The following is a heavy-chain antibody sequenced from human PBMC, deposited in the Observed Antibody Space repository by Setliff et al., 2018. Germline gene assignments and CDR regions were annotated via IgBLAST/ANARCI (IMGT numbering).Heavy chain of an antibody. CDR1: GFTFSSYA. J-gene: IGHJ4*02. CDR2: MSASGTST. D-gene: IGHD3-9*01. Sequence: VGSLRLSCATSGFTFSSYAMSWVRQAPGKGLEWVSAMSASGTSTYHADSVKGRFTISRDNAKDTLYLQMNSLRAEDTAVYYCAKDISRTGYYYFDYWGRGTLVTVSS. V-gene: IGHV3-23*01. CDR3: AKDISRTGYYYFDY.